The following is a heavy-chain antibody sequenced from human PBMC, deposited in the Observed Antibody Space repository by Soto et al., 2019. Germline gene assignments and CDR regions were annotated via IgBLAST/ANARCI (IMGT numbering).Heavy chain of an antibody. J-gene: IGHJ4*02. CDR2: IIPILGIA. CDR1: GGTFSSYT. Sequence: QVQLVQSGAEVKKPGSSVKVSCKASGGTFSSYTISWVRQAPGQGLEWMGRIIPILGIANYVQKFQGRVTITADKSTSTAYMELSSLRSEDTAVYYCARAHMVRGVIPFDYWGQGTLVTVSS. V-gene: IGHV1-69*02. D-gene: IGHD3-10*01. CDR3: ARAHMVRGVIPFDY.